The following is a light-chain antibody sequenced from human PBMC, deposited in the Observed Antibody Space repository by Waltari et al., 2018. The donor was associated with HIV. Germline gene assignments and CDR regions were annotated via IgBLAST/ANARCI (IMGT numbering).Light chain of an antibody. J-gene: IGKJ5*01. CDR1: ESVSSSY. CDR3: QLYSASIT. CDR2: GAS. V-gene: IGKV3-20*01. Sequence: EIVLTQSPGTLSLSPGERATLSCRASESVSSSYFAWDQQKPGQAPRLLIYGASTRATDIPDRFSGSGSGTDFTLTISRLEPEDFAVYFCQLYSASITFGQGTRLEIK.